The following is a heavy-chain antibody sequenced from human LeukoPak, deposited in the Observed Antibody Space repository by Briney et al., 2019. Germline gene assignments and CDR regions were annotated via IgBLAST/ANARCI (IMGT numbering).Heavy chain of an antibody. CDR3: ARGGYYSSSSLFVDY. CDR1: GFTFSSYA. J-gene: IGHJ4*02. CDR2: ISYDGSNK. D-gene: IGHD6-6*01. Sequence: GRSLRLSCAASGFTFSSYAMHWVRQAPGKGLEWVAVISYDGSNKYYADSVKGRFTISRDNSKNTLYLQMNSLRAEDTAVYYCARGGYYSSSSLFVDYWGQGTLVTVFS. V-gene: IGHV3-30-3*01.